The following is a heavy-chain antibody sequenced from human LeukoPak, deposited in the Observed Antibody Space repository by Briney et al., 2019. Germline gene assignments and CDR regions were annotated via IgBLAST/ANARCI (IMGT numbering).Heavy chain of an antibody. Sequence: GGSLRLSCAASGFTFSSYAMHWVRQAPGKGLEWVAVISYDGSNKYYADSVKGRFTISRDNPKNTLYLQMNSLRAEDTAVYYCARDSSYYYDSSGYILDYWGQGTLVTVSS. J-gene: IGHJ4*02. D-gene: IGHD3-22*01. CDR3: ARDSSYYYDSSGYILDY. CDR1: GFTFSSYA. V-gene: IGHV3-30*04. CDR2: ISYDGSNK.